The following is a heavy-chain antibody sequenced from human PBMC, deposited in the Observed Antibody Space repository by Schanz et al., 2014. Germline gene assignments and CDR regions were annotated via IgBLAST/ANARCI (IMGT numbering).Heavy chain of an antibody. Sequence: VQLVESGGGVVQFGRSLRLSCVASGFTFSSYGMHWVRQAPGKGLEWVSSISSSSSYIYYADSVKGRFTISRDNAKNSLYLQMNSLRAEDTAVYYCARAHGNNWYGKGLDYWGQGTQVTVSS. CDR3: ARAHGNNWYGKGLDY. CDR1: GFTFSSYG. D-gene: IGHD1-1*01. CDR2: ISSSSSYI. J-gene: IGHJ4*02. V-gene: IGHV3-21*01.